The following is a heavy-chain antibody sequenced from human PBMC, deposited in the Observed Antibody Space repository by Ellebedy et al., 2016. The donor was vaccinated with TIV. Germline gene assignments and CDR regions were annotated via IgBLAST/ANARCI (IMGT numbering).Heavy chain of an antibody. CDR3: ARHHVDTAMVLAFDI. V-gene: IGHV4-34*01. CDR1: GGSFSGYY. D-gene: IGHD5-18*01. Sequence: MPSETLSLTCAVYGGSFSGYYWSWIRQPPGKGLEWIGEINHSGSTNYNPSLKSRVTISVDTSKNQFSLKLSSVTAADTAVYYCARHHVDTAMVLAFDIWGQGTMVTVSS. CDR2: INHSGST. J-gene: IGHJ3*02.